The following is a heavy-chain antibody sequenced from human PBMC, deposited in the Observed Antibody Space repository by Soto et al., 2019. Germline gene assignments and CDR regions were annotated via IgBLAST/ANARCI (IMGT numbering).Heavy chain of an antibody. J-gene: IGHJ4*02. V-gene: IGHV3-7*03. CDR3: ARDKVHYYDSSGYYPPPQY. Sequence: GGSLRLSCAGSGFTFSDYWMTWARQAPGKGLEWVANIKPDGSEKYYVDSVKGRFTISRDNAKNLLSLQMNSLRAEDTAVYYCARDKVHYYDSSGYYPPPQYWGQGKMVTVSS. CDR1: GFTFSDYW. CDR2: IKPDGSEK. D-gene: IGHD3-22*01.